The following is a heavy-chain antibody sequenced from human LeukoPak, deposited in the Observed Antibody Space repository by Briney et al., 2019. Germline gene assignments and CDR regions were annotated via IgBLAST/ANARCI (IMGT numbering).Heavy chain of an antibody. CDR3: ARDQSGEWELLSGWWFDP. CDR2: INPSGGFT. J-gene: IGHJ5*02. D-gene: IGHD1-26*01. CDR1: GYSFITHW. V-gene: IGHV1-46*01. Sequence: GASVKVSCKASGYSFITHWMHWVRQAPGQGVERMGIINPSGGFTSYAQKLQGRVTVTRDMSTSTVYMELSNLRSEDTAVYYCARDQSGEWELLSGWWFDPWGQGTLVTVSS.